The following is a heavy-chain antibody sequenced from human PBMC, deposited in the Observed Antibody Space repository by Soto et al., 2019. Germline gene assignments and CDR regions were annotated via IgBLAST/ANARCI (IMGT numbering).Heavy chain of an antibody. CDR1: GGSFSSYA. J-gene: IGHJ4*01. D-gene: IGHD3-3*01. CDR2: IIPIFGTA. V-gene: IGHV1-69*13. Sequence: SVKVSCKASGGSFSSYAISWVRQAPGQGLEWMGGIIPIFGTANYAQKFQGRVTITADESTSTAYMELSSLRSEDTAVYYCARGNLWSGYPYYFDYWGHGTLVTVSS. CDR3: ARGNLWSGYPYYFDY.